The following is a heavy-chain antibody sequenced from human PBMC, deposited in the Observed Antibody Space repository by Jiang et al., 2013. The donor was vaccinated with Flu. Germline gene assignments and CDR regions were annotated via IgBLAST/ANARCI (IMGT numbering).Heavy chain of an antibody. V-gene: IGHV4-59*08. CDR2: IYYSGST. CDR3: ARHHYGSGSDGMDV. J-gene: IGHJ6*02. CDR1: GGSISSYY. D-gene: IGHD3-10*01. Sequence: GPGLVKPSETLSLTCTVSGGSISSYYWSWIRQPPGKGLEWIGYIYYSGSTNYNPSLKSRVTISVDTSKNQFSLKLSSVTAADTAVYYCARHHYGSGSDGMDVWGQGTTVTVSS.